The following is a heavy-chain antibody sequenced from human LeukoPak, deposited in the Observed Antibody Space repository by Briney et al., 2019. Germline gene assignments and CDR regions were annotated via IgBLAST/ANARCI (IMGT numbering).Heavy chain of an antibody. V-gene: IGHV1-18*01. Sequence: ASVKVSCKASGYTFTSYSISWVRQAPGQGLEWMGWISAYNGNTNYAQKFQGRVTMTRDTSISTAYMELSRLRSDDTAVYYCARAQYYDFWSGPGTEKDAFDIWGQGTMVTVSS. CDR1: GYTFTSYS. J-gene: IGHJ3*02. CDR2: ISAYNGNT. CDR3: ARAQYYDFWSGPGTEKDAFDI. D-gene: IGHD3-3*01.